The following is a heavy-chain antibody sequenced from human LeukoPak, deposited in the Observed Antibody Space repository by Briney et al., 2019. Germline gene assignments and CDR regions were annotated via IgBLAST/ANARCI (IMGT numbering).Heavy chain of an antibody. CDR2: IIPIFGTT. CDR3: GRIHTAGDYAREWLDH. Sequence: SVKVSCKASVGDFITHRISWVRQAPGPGLWWMGRIIPIFGTTEYAQKVQGRVIINADKSTSTVYIELNRLTSENSAVYFCGRIHTAGDYAREWLDHWGQGTLITVSS. D-gene: IGHD2-21*01. CDR1: VGDFITHR. V-gene: IGHV1-69*08. J-gene: IGHJ5*02.